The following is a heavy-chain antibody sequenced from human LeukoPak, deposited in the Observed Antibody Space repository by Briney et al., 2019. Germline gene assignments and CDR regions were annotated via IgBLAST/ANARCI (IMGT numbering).Heavy chain of an antibody. J-gene: IGHJ6*02. CDR2: IIPIFGTA. V-gene: IGHV1-69*13. CDR3: VRASITIFGVVYYYYYGMDV. Sequence: ASVKVSCKASGGTFSSYAISWVRQAPGQGLEWMGGIIPIFGTANYAQKFQGRVTITADESTSTAYMELSSLRSEDTAVYYCVRASITIFGVVYYYYYGMDVWGQGTTVTVSS. D-gene: IGHD3-3*01. CDR1: GGTFSSYA.